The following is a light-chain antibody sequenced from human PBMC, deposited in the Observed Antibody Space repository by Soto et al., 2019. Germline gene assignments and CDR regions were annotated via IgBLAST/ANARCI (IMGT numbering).Light chain of an antibody. V-gene: IGLV2-18*01. Sequence: QSVLTQPPSVSGSPGQSVTISCTGTSSDVGNYKRVSWYQQPPGSAPKLLIYEVSNRPSGVSDRFSASKSGNTASLTISGLQAEDEADYYCSVYTTTSTVGFGGGTKLTVL. CDR1: SSDVGNYKR. CDR2: EVS. CDR3: SVYTTTSTVG. J-gene: IGLJ2*01.